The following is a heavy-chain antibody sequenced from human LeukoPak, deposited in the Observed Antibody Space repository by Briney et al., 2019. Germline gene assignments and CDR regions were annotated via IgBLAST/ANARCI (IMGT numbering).Heavy chain of an antibody. V-gene: IGHV1-2*02. CDR3: ARDPYYYGNPSVVDY. Sequence: ASVKVSCKTSGYTFTGYYMHWVRQAPGQGLEWLGWINPNTGATNYAQNFQGRVTMTRDTSFSTAYLELSSLRSDDTAVYYCARDPYYYGNPSVVDYWGQGTLVTVSS. CDR1: GYTFTGYY. J-gene: IGHJ4*02. CDR2: INPNTGAT. D-gene: IGHD3-10*01.